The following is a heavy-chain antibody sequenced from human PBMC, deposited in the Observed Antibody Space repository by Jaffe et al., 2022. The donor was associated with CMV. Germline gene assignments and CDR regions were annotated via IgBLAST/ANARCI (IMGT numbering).Heavy chain of an antibody. V-gene: IGHV3-64D*06. J-gene: IGHJ4*02. CDR2: ISSLGGST. CDR3: VKGLGGVVVSAVAY. Sequence: EVQLVESGGGLVQPGGSLRLSCSASGFTFSSYAMHWVRQAPGKGLEYVSSISSLGGSTYYADSVKGRFTISRDNSKNTLYLQMSSLRAEDTAVYYCVKGLGGVVVSAVAYWGQGTLVTVSS. D-gene: IGHD2-15*01. CDR1: GFTFSSYA.